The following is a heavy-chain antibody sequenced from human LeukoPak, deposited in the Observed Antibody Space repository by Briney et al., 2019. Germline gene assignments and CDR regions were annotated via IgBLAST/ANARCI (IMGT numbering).Heavy chain of an antibody. CDR3: AKDHGPVSSSWRGLDFDY. V-gene: IGHV3-30*18. CDR2: ISYDGSNK. J-gene: IGHJ4*02. CDR1: GFTFSSYG. Sequence: GRSLRFSCAASGFTFSSYGMHWVRQAPGKGLEWVAVISYDGSNKYYADSVKGRFTISRDNSKNTLYLQMNSLRAEDTAVYYCAKDHGPVSSSWRGLDFDYWGQGTLVTVSS. D-gene: IGHD6-13*01.